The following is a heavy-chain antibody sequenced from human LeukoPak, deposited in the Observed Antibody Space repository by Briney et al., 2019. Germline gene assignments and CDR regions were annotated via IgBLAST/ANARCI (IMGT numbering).Heavy chain of an antibody. D-gene: IGHD3-22*01. CDR1: GGSISSISYY. CDR3: ASYYYDSSAYYGPFDY. CDR2: IYYSGST. Sequence: PSETLSLTCTISGGSISSISYYWGWIRQPPGKGLEWIGSIYYSGSTYYNPSLKSRVTISVDTSKNQFSLKLSSVTAADTAVYYCASYYYDSSAYYGPFDYWGQGTLVTVSS. V-gene: IGHV4-39*01. J-gene: IGHJ4*02.